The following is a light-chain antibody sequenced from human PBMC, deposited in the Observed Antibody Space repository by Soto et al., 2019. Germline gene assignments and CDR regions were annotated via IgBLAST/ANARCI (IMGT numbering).Light chain of an antibody. Sequence: QSALTQPASVSGSPGQSITIPCTGTNSDVGGYNYVSWYQHHPGKAPKLMIYEVFNRPSGVSSRFSGSKSGSTASLTISGLLAEDEADYYCSSYTTTNTLYVFGTGTKVTVL. V-gene: IGLV2-14*01. CDR1: NSDVGGYNY. CDR3: SSYTTTNTLYV. CDR2: EVF. J-gene: IGLJ1*01.